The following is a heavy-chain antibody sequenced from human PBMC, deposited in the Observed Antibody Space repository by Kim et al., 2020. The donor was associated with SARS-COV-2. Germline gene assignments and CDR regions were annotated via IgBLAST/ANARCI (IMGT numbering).Heavy chain of an antibody. D-gene: IGHD3-10*01. CDR3: ARERGLYGSGSYYYYYGMDV. Sequence: RFTISRDKAKNSLYLQMNSLGAEDTAVYYCARERGLYGSGSYYYYYGMDVWGQGTTVTVSS. J-gene: IGHJ6*02. V-gene: IGHV3-11*06.